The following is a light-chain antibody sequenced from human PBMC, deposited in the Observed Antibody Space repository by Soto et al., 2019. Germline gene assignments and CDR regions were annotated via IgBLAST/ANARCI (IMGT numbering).Light chain of an antibody. CDR3: QHYDGSPRT. Sequence: ETVLTQSPGTVSLSPGERATLSCTTSQSVRSNYLAWYQQKPGQAPRLLIYGVFSRAAGIPDRFSGSGPGTDFTLTISGLEPEDSAVYYCQHYDGSPRTFGRGTKLEI. V-gene: IGKV3-20*01. CDR1: QSVRSNY. J-gene: IGKJ2*01. CDR2: GVF.